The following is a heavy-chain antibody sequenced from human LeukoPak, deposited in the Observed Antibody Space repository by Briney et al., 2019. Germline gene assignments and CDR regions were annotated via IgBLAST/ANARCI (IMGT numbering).Heavy chain of an antibody. CDR2: INHSGST. V-gene: IGHV4-34*01. Sequence: PSETLSLTCAVYGGSFSGYYWSWIRQPPGKGLEWLGEINHSGSTNYNPSLKSRVTISVDTSKNQFSLKLSSVTAADTAVYYCARGTIFGVVITLNWFDPWGQGTLVTASS. D-gene: IGHD3-3*01. CDR1: GGSFSGYY. CDR3: ARGTIFGVVITLNWFDP. J-gene: IGHJ5*02.